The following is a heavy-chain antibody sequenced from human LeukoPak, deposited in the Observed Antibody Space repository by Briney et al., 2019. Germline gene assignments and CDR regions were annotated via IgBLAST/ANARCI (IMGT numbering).Heavy chain of an antibody. Sequence: SVKVSCKASGGTFSSYAISWVRQAPGQGLEWMGGIIPIFGTANYAQKFQGRVTITTDESTSTAYMELSSLRSEDTAVYYCAVKYASIGYSPWGFDYWGQGTLVTVSS. CDR1: GGTFSSYA. D-gene: IGHD3-22*01. J-gene: IGHJ4*02. V-gene: IGHV1-69*05. CDR3: AVKYASIGYSPWGFDY. CDR2: IIPIFGTA.